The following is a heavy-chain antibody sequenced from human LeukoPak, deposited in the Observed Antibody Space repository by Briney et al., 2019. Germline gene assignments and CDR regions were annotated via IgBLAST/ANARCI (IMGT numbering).Heavy chain of an antibody. J-gene: IGHJ3*02. CDR1: GGSITISNSY. V-gene: IGHV4-39*07. Sequence: SETLSLTCTVSGGSITISNSYSAWLRQPPGKGLEWIGSIYHGGTTYYNPSLKSRVTIAVDTSKNQFSLKLSSVTAADTAVYYCARVFDCSSTSCYNAFDIWGQGTMVTVSS. D-gene: IGHD2-2*02. CDR3: ARVFDCSSTSCYNAFDI. CDR2: IYHGGTT.